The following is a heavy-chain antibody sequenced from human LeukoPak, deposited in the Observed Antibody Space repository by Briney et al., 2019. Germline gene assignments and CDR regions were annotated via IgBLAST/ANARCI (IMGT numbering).Heavy chain of an antibody. J-gene: IGHJ4*02. CDR1: GGSISSYY. D-gene: IGHD3-22*01. CDR2: IYYSGST. CDR3: ASLNYYDSSGYYFLDY. V-gene: IGHV4-59*08. Sequence: PSETLSLTCTVSGGSISSYYWSWIRQPPGKGLEWIGYIYYSGSTNYNPSLKSRVTISVDTSKNQFSLKLSSVTAADTAVYYCASLNYYDSSGYYFLDYWGQGTLVTVSS.